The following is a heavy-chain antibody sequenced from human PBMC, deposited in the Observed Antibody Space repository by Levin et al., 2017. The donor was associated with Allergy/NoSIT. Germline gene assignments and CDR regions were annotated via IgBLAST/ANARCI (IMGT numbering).Heavy chain of an antibody. D-gene: IGHD6-13*01. Sequence: GESLKISCKSSGYTFTGYYIHWVRQAPGQGLEWMGWINPNTGGTYYTQKFQGRVTMTRDTSISTAYMELSGLRSDDTAIYYCARALVAVAAAGRGPFDSWGQGNLVTVSS. J-gene: IGHJ4*02. CDR1: GYTFTGYY. V-gene: IGHV1-2*02. CDR3: ARALVAVAAAGRGPFDS. CDR2: INPNTGGT.